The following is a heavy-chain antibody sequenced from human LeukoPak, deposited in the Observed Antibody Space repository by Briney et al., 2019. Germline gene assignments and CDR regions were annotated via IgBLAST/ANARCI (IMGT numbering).Heavy chain of an antibody. V-gene: IGHV3-21*01. Sequence: PGGSLRLPCAASGFTFSSYSMNWVRQAPGRGLEWVSSISSSSSYIYYADSVKGRFTISSDNAKNSLYLQMNSLRAEDTAVYYCARDGPFSSYDILTGYYLGYFDYWGQGTLVTVSS. D-gene: IGHD3-9*01. J-gene: IGHJ4*02. CDR2: ISSSSSYI. CDR1: GFTFSSYS. CDR3: ARDGPFSSYDILTGYYLGYFDY.